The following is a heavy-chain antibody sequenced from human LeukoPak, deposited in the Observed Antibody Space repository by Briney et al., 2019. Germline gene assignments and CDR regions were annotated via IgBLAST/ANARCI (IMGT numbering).Heavy chain of an antibody. J-gene: IGHJ6*02. CDR3: AKDRAYCGGDCYFVLGMDV. CDR2: VSGSGGST. CDR1: GFTFSSYA. Sequence: GGSLRLSCAASGFTFSSYAMSWVRQAPGKGLEWVSAVSGSGGSTYYADSVKGRFTISRDNSKNTLYVQMNGLRAEDTAVYYCAKDRAYCGGDCYFVLGMDVWGQGTTVTVSS. V-gene: IGHV3-23*01. D-gene: IGHD2-21*02.